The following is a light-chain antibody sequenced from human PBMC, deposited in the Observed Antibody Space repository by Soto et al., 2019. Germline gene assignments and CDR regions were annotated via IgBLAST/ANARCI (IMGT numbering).Light chain of an antibody. CDR2: AAS. CDR3: LQYYNFSWT. J-gene: IGKJ1*01. Sequence: AIQMTQSPSSLSASVGDRVTISCRASQDIRNTLAWYQQKPGEAPKLLIFAASNLQSGVPSRFSGSGSVTDFTLAITGLQAEDFATYYCLQYYNFSWTFGQGTKVDIK. CDR1: QDIRNT. V-gene: IGKV1-6*01.